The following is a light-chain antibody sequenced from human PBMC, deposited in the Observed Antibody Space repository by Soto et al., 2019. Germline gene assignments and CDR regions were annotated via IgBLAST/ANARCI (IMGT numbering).Light chain of an antibody. CDR3: HQYVSSPWT. Sequence: IMLTQSPGTLSLSPGERVTLSCRASQRVYSSYLAWYQQRPGQAPRLLFYDASIRATGIPDRFSGSGSGTDFSLTISRLEPEDFAVYYCHQYVSSPWTFGQGTKVDIK. J-gene: IGKJ1*01. CDR1: QRVYSSY. V-gene: IGKV3-20*01. CDR2: DAS.